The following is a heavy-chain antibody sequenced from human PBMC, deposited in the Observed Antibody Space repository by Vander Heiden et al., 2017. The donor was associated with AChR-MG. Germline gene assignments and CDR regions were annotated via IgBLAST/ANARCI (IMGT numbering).Heavy chain of an antibody. J-gene: IGHJ4*02. V-gene: IGHV1-8*01. CDR2: MNPNSGNT. D-gene: IGHD3-10*01. CDR3: ARGRRRLGLRFGELGY. CDR1: GYTFTSYD. Sequence: QVQLVQYGAEVKKPGASVKVTCKASGYTFTSYDISWVRQATGQGLDGMGWMNPNSGNTGYAQKFQGRVTMTRNTSISTAYMELSSLRSEDTAVYYCARGRRRLGLRFGELGYWGQGTLVTVSS.